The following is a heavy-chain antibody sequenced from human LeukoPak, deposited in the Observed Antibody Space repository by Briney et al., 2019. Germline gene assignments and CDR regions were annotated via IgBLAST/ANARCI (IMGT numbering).Heavy chain of an antibody. CDR1: GYTFTSYA. D-gene: IGHD4-11*01. V-gene: IGHV1-18*01. J-gene: IGHJ4*02. CDR2: ISAYDGNT. CDR3: ARYSNSNHDY. Sequence: ASVKVSCKASGYTFTSYAISWVRQAPGQGLEWMGWISAYDGNTEYGKRLQDRVTMTTDTSTSTAYMELRSLRSDDTAVYYCARYSNSNHDYWGQGTLVTVSS.